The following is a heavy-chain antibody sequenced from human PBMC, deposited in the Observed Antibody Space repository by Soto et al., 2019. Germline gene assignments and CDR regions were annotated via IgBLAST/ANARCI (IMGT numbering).Heavy chain of an antibody. CDR1: GFPLSTYG. V-gene: IGHV3-23*01. J-gene: IGHJ6*02. Sequence: EVQLLESGGGLVQPGGSLRLSCAASGFPLSTYGMSWVRQAPGKGLEWVSSITGTGGDTYYADSVNGRFTSSRDNSNNMLYLQMNSLRVEDTAVYYCARIRGYWYGLDVWGQGTTIIVSS. CDR2: ITGTGGDT. CDR3: ARIRGYWYGLDV.